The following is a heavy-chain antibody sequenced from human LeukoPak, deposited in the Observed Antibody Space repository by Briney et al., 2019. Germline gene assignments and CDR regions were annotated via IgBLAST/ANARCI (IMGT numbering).Heavy chain of an antibody. CDR3: AKESPPISYFDY. CDR2: ISYDGSNK. V-gene: IGHV3-30*18. Sequence: PGGSLRLSCAASGFTFSSYGMHWVRQAPGKGLEWVAVISYDGSNKYYADSVKGRFTISRDNSKNTLYLQMNSLRAEDTAVYYCAKESPPISYFDYWGQGTLVTVSS. CDR1: GFTFSSYG. D-gene: IGHD5-24*01. J-gene: IGHJ4*02.